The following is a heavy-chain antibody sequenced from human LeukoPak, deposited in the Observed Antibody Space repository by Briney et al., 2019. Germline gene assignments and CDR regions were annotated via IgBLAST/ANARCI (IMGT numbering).Heavy chain of an antibody. J-gene: IGHJ4*02. Sequence: LETLSLTCTVSGGSISSYYWSWIRQPPGKGLEWIGYIYYSGSTNYNPSLKSRVTISVDTSKNQFSLKLSSVTAADTAVYYCARAGRDGYTFDYWGQGTLVTVSS. CDR1: GGSISSYY. V-gene: IGHV4-59*08. D-gene: IGHD5-24*01. CDR2: IYYSGST. CDR3: ARAGRDGYTFDY.